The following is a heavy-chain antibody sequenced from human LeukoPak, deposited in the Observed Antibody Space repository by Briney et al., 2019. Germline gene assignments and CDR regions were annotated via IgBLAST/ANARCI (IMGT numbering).Heavy chain of an antibody. CDR3: ARESPDNYYYYYGMDV. Sequence: SETLSLTCTVSGGSISSYYWSWIRQPPGKGLEWIGYIYYSGSTNYNPSLKSRVTISVDTSKNQFSLKLSSVTAADTAVYYCARESPDNYYYYYGMDVWGQGTTVTVSS. J-gene: IGHJ6*02. CDR2: IYYSGST. CDR1: GGSISSYY. V-gene: IGHV4-59*01.